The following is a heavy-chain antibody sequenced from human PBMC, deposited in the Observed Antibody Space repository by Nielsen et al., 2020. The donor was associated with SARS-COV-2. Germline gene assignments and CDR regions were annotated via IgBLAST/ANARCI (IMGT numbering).Heavy chain of an antibody. CDR1: GGSFSGYY. V-gene: IGHV4-34*01. J-gene: IGHJ5*02. CDR3: AKGNSSSWYEPQGFDP. Sequence: SETLSLTCAVYGGSFSGYYWSWIRQPPGKGLEWIGEINHSGSTNYNPSLKSRVTISVDTSKNQFSLKLSSVTAADTAVYYCAKGNSSSWYEPQGFDPWGQGTLVTVSS. CDR2: INHSGST. D-gene: IGHD6-13*01.